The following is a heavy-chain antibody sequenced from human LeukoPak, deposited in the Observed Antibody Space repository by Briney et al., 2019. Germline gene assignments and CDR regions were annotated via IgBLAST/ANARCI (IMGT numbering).Heavy chain of an antibody. CDR1: GYTFTSYG. Sequence: GASVKVSCKASGYTFTSYGISWVRQAPGQGLEWMGWISAYNGNTNYAQKLQGRVTMTTDTSTSTAYMELRSLRSDDTAVYYCARVHFDYYDSSGYFDYWGQGTLVTVSS. CDR2: ISAYNGNT. J-gene: IGHJ4*02. V-gene: IGHV1-18*01. D-gene: IGHD3-22*01. CDR3: ARVHFDYYDSSGYFDY.